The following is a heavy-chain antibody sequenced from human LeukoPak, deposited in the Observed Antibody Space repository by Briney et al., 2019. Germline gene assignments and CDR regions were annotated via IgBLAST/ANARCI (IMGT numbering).Heavy chain of an antibody. CDR3: ARRFLAAAATGRSAFDI. CDR1: GYSFTSYW. CDR2: IDPSDSYT. Sequence: GESLKISCKGSGYSFTSYWISWVRQMPGKGLEWMGRIDPSDSYTNYSPSFQGHVTISADKSISTAYLQWSSLKASDTAMYYCARRFLAAAATGRSAFDIWGQGTKVTVSS. J-gene: IGHJ3*02. V-gene: IGHV5-10-1*01. D-gene: IGHD6-13*01.